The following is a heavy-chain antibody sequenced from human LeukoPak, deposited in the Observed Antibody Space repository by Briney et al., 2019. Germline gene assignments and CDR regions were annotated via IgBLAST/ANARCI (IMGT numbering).Heavy chain of an antibody. CDR3: ARSIPRYDGSAYYPDY. Sequence: PGGSLRLSCAASGFTFSSYWMSWVRQAPGKGLEWVANIKQDGSEKYYVDSVKGRFTISRDNAKNSLYLQMNSLRAEDTAVYYCARSIPRYDGSAYYPDYWGQGTLVTVSS. D-gene: IGHD3-22*01. V-gene: IGHV3-7*01. CDR1: GFTFSSYW. J-gene: IGHJ4*02. CDR2: IKQDGSEK.